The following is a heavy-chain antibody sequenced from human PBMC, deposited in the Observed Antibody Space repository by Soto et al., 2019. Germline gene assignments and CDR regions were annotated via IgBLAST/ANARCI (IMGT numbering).Heavy chain of an antibody. Sequence: QVQLVESGGGVVQPGRSLRLSCAASGFTFSSYAMHWVRQAPGKGLEWVAVISYDGSNKYYADSVKGRFTISRDNSKNTLYLQMNSLRAEDTAVYYCARDSSSSSKYYFDYWGQGTLVTVSS. CDR3: ARDSSSSSKYYFDY. D-gene: IGHD6-6*01. CDR2: ISYDGSNK. J-gene: IGHJ4*02. CDR1: GFTFSSYA. V-gene: IGHV3-30-3*01.